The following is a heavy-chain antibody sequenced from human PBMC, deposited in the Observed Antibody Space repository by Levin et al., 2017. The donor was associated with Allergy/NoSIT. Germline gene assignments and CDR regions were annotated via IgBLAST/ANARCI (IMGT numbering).Heavy chain of an antibody. V-gene: IGHV1-69*13. J-gene: IGHJ6*02. CDR1: GGTFSSYA. CDR3: ARADAPFYYYYGMDV. Sequence: GASVKVSCKASGGTFSSYAISWVRQAPGQGLEWMGGIIPIFGTANYAQKFQGRVTITAGESTSTAYMELSSLRSEDTAVYYCARADAPFYYYYGMDVWGQGTTVTVSS. CDR2: IIPIFGTA.